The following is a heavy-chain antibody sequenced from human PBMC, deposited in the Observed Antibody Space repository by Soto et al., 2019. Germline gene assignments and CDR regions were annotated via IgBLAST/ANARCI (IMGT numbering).Heavy chain of an antibody. Sequence: QVQLVQSGAEVKKPGASVRVSCKASGYTFTSYYIHWVRQAPGHGPEWMGMISPSSGGTDYAQKFQGRVTMTRDTSTSTVYMELSSLRSEDTAVYYCTRSIITTGGTDSFDLWGQGTLVTVSS. CDR2: ISPSSGGT. D-gene: IGHD1-26*01. CDR1: GYTFTSYY. J-gene: IGHJ4*01. CDR3: TRSIITTGGTDSFDL. V-gene: IGHV1-46*03.